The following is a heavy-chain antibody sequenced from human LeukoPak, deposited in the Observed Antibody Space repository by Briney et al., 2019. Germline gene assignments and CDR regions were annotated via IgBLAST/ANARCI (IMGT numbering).Heavy chain of an antibody. J-gene: IGHJ4*02. CDR2: IIPIFGTA. Sequence: ASVKVSCKASGGTFSSHAISWVRQAPGQGLEWMGGIIPIFGTANYAQKFQGRVTITTDESTSTAYMELSSLRSEDTAVYYCARARVAEDQPFDYWGQGTLVTVSS. V-gene: IGHV1-69*05. D-gene: IGHD2-2*01. CDR1: GGTFSSHA. CDR3: ARARVAEDQPFDY.